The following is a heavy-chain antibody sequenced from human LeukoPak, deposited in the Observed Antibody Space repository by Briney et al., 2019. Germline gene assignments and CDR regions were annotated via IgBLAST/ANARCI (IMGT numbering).Heavy chain of an antibody. CDR2: INPSGGST. J-gene: IGHJ3*02. CDR3: ARGMIVVVIIPDAFDI. CDR1: GGTFSSYA. D-gene: IGHD3-22*01. Sequence: ASVKVSCKASGGTFSSYAISWVRQAPGQGLEWMGIINPSGGSTSYAQKFQGRVTMTRDTSTSTVYMELSSLRSEDTAVYYCARGMIVVVIIPDAFDIWGQGTMVTVSS. V-gene: IGHV1-46*01.